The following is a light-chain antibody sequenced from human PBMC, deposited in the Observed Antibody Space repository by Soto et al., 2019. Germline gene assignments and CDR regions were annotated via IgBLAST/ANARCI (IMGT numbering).Light chain of an antibody. CDR3: QQYGSSPWT. CDR1: QSVSSSY. J-gene: IGKJ1*01. Sequence: EIVLTQSPGTLSLSPGERATLSCRASQSVSSSYLAWYQPKPGQAPRLLIYGASSRATGIPDRFSGSGSGTDFTLNISRLEPEDFAVYYCQQYGSSPWTFGQGTKVEIK. CDR2: GAS. V-gene: IGKV3-20*01.